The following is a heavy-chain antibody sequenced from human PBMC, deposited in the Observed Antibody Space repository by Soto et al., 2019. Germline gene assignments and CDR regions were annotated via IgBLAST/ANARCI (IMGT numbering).Heavy chain of an antibody. D-gene: IGHD2-21*02. CDR2: IYSDDST. J-gene: IGHJ4*02. Sequence: EVHLVESGGGLIQPGGTLRLSCAASGFSVSSGYMGWVRQAPGRGLEWVSIIYSDDSTYYADSVKGRFAISRDNSKDTLYLQMNSLRTEDTAVYYCATIEGVVVTATNLYFDCWGQGTLVTVSS. CDR1: GFSVSSGY. CDR3: ATIEGVVVTATNLYFDC. V-gene: IGHV3-53*01.